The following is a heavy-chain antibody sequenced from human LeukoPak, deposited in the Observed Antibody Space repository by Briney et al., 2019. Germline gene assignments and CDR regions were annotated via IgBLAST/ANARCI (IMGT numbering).Heavy chain of an antibody. V-gene: IGHV6-1*01. J-gene: IGHJ6*03. Sequence: SQTLSLTCAISGDSVSSNSAAWNWIRQSPSRGLEWLGRTYYRSKWYNDYAVSVKSRITINPDTSKNQFSLQLNSVAPEDTAVYYCARGRSYDILTGTLGTKYYYCYYYMDVWGKGTTVTVSS. CDR2: TYYRSKWYN. CDR1: GDSVSSNSAA. CDR3: ARGRSYDILTGTLGTKYYYCYYYMDV. D-gene: IGHD3-9*01.